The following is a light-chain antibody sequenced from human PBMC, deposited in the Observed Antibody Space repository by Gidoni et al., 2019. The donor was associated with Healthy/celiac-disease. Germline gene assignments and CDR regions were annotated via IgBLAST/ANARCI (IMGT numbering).Light chain of an antibody. Sequence: DIQMTQSPSSLSASVGDRVTITCRASQSISSYLTWYQQKPGKAPKLLIYAASSLQSGVPSRCSGSGSWTDFTLTISSRLPEDFATYYCQQRESTPTFGQGTKVEIK. CDR2: AAS. V-gene: IGKV1-39*01. J-gene: IGKJ1*01. CDR3: QQRESTPT. CDR1: QSISSY.